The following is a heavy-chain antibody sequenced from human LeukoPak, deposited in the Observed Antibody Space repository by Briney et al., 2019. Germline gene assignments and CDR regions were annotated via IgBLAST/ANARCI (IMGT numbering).Heavy chain of an antibody. CDR2: ISCDGSNK. J-gene: IGHJ6*02. D-gene: IGHD4-17*01. V-gene: IGHV3-30*04. CDR3: ARDRYYGDYGGHYYSYYGMDV. Sequence: GGSLRLSCAASGFTFSSYGMHWVRQAPGKGLEWVAVISCDGSNKYYADSVKGRFTISRDNSKNTLYLQMNSLRSEDTAVYYCARDRYYGDYGGHYYSYYGMDVWGQGTTVTVSS. CDR1: GFTFSSYG.